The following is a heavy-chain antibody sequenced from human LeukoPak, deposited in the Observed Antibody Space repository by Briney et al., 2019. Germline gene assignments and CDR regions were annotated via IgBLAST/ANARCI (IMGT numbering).Heavy chain of an antibody. Sequence: GGSLRLSCAASGFTFDDYGMSWVRQAPGKGLEWVSGINWIGGSTGYADSVKGRFTVSRDNAKNSLYLQMNSLRAEDTALYYCARYYDYGSGSYTFDYWGQGTLVTVSS. CDR2: INWIGGST. CDR3: ARYYDYGSGSYTFDY. J-gene: IGHJ4*02. CDR1: GFTFDDYG. V-gene: IGHV3-20*04. D-gene: IGHD3-10*01.